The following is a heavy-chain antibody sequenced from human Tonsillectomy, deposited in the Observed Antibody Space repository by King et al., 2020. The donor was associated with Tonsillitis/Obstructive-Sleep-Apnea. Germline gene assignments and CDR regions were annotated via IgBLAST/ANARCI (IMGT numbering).Heavy chain of an antibody. Sequence: VQLVESGAEVKKPGSSVKVSCKASGGTFSSYAISWVRQAPGQGLEWMGGIIPILDITNYAQKFQGRVTITADKSTSTAYMELSSLRSEDTAVYYCARDREGGEAVVGPEAFDIWGQGTMVTVSS. J-gene: IGHJ3*02. CDR2: IIPILDIT. CDR1: GGTFSSYA. V-gene: IGHV1-69*10. CDR3: ARDREGGEAVVGPEAFDI. D-gene: IGHD6-19*01.